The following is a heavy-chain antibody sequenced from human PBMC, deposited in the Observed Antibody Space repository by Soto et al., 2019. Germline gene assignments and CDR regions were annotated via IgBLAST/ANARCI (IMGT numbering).Heavy chain of an antibody. CDR2: IDPGDSVT. CDR3: ASGGDGSGHHGFDV. V-gene: IGHV5-10-1*01. D-gene: IGHD6-19*01. CDR1: GDSITSYC. J-gene: IGHJ5*01. Sequence: PGETLKIPCKCSGDSITSYCYTWVRQLHRKGLEWMGRIDPGDSVTTYNPSFQGHVTMSADKSINTAYLQWSSLKASDTAVDYCASGGDGSGHHGFDVWGQGTMVTVSA.